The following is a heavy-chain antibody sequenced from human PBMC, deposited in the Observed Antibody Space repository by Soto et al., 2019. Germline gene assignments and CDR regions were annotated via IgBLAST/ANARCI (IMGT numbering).Heavy chain of an antibody. CDR3: ARLIGYDSSGYPDY. CDR2: IYYSGST. D-gene: IGHD3-22*01. CDR1: GGSISSSSYC. J-gene: IGHJ4*02. V-gene: IGHV4-39*01. Sequence: SETLSLTCTVSGGSISSSSYCWGWIRQPPGKGLEWIGSIYYSGSTYYNPSLKSRVTISVDTSKNQFSLKLSSVTAADTAVYYCARLIGYDSSGYPDYWGQGTLVTVSS.